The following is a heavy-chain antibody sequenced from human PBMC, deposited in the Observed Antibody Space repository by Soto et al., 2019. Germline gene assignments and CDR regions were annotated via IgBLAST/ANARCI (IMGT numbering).Heavy chain of an antibody. CDR2: IYYSGST. CDR3: ATPGIAAAGPYYFDY. J-gene: IGHJ4*02. CDR1: DGSISGYF. D-gene: IGHD6-13*01. V-gene: IGHV4-59*08. Sequence: SETLSLTCIVSDGSISGYFWSWIRQPPGKGLEWIGYIYYSGSTNYNPSLKSRVTISLDTSKNQFSLKLSSVTAADTSVYYCATPGIAAAGPYYFDYWGQGTLVTVSS.